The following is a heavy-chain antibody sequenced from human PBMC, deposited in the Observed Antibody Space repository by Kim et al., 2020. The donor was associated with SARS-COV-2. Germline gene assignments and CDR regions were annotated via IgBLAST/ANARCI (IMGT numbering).Heavy chain of an antibody. CDR3: AKDVGDSSGYPIDCDYFDY. V-gene: IGHV3-30*02. D-gene: IGHD3-22*01. J-gene: IGHJ4*02. Sequence: VRFTISGDNSKNTLYLQMNSLGAEDTAVYYCAKDVGDSSGYPIDCDYFDYWGQGTLVTVSS.